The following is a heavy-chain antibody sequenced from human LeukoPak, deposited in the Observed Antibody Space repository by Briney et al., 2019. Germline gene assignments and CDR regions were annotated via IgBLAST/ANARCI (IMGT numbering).Heavy chain of an antibody. V-gene: IGHV4-34*01. CDR1: GGSFSGYY. Sequence: SETLSLTCAVYGGSFSGYYWSWIRQPPGKGLEWIGEINHGGSTNYNPSLKSRVTISVDTSKNQFSLKLSSVTAADTAVYYCAESIAVAGHYFDYWGQGTLVTVSS. CDR3: AESIAVAGHYFDY. D-gene: IGHD6-19*01. J-gene: IGHJ4*02. CDR2: INHGGST.